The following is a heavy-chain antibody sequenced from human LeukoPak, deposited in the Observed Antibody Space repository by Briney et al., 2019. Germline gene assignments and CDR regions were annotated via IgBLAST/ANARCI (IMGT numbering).Heavy chain of an antibody. D-gene: IGHD2-2*01. V-gene: IGHV4-59*08. CDR1: GDSITNYY. CDR2: MYYSGSA. CDR3: ARHAGSSTSWLPA. J-gene: IGHJ5*02. Sequence: SETLSLTCTVSGDSITNYYWSWIRQPPGQGLEWIANMYYSGSANYNPSLKSRVTISVDTSKNQFSLKLTSVNAADTALYYCARHAGSSTSWLPAWGQGILVTVSS.